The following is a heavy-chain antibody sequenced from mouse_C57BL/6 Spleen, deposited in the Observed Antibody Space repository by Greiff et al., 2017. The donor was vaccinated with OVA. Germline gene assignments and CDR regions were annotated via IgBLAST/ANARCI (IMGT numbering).Heavy chain of an antibody. CDR1: GYTFTDYY. D-gene: IGHD2-2*01. Sequence: QVQLQQSGAELVRPGASVKLSCKASGYTFTDYYINWVKQRPGQGLEWIARIYPGSGNTYYNEKFKGKATLTAEKSSSIAYMQLSSLTSEDSAVYFCARGGLRLYYFDYWGQGTTLTVSS. CDR3: ARGGLRLYYFDY. CDR2: IYPGSGNT. V-gene: IGHV1-76*01. J-gene: IGHJ2*01.